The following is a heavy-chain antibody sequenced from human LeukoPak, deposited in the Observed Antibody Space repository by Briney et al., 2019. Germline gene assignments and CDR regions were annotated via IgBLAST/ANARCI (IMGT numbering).Heavy chain of an antibody. V-gene: IGHV3-30*18. Sequence: GGSLRLSCAASGFTFSSYGMHWVRQAPGKGLEWAAVISYDGSNKYYADSVKGRFTISRDNSKNTLYLQMNSLRAEDTAVYYCAKDLSYGSYYYYGMDVWGQGTTVTVSS. CDR3: AKDLSYGSYYYYGMDV. CDR1: GFTFSSYG. D-gene: IGHD4-17*01. CDR2: ISYDGSNK. J-gene: IGHJ6*02.